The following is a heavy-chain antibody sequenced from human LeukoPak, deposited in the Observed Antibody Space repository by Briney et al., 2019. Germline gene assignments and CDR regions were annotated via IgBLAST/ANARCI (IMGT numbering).Heavy chain of an antibody. CDR2: IIGSGEKT. CDR3: AKNSAYDRPLGYYYYYMDV. Sequence: GGSLRLSCAASGFTFSSHAMSWVRQAPGKGLEWVSAIIGSGEKTYNADFVKGRFTISRDNSKSTLYLHMNSLRAEDTAVYYCAKNSAYDRPLGYYYYYMDVWGKGTTVTVSS. J-gene: IGHJ6*03. CDR1: GFTFSSHA. D-gene: IGHD5-12*01. V-gene: IGHV3-23*01.